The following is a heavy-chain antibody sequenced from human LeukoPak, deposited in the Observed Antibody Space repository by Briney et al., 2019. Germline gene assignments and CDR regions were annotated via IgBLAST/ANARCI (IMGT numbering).Heavy chain of an antibody. CDR2: INPNSGGT. CDR1: GYTFTGYY. CDR3: ARVETVDTAMVRSWYFDY. Sequence: GASVKVSCKASGYTFTGYYMHWVRQAPGQGLEWMGWINPNSGGTNYAQKFQGRVTMTRDTSISTACMELSRLRSDDTAVYYCARVETVDTAMVRSWYFDYWGQGTLVTVSS. J-gene: IGHJ4*02. D-gene: IGHD5-18*01. V-gene: IGHV1-2*02.